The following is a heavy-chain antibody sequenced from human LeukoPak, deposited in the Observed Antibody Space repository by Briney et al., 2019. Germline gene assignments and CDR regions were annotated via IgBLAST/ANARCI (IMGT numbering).Heavy chain of an antibody. Sequence: WIRQAPGKGLEWVAVIWYDGSNKYYADSVKGRFTISRDNSKNTLYLQMNSLRAEDTAVYYCARDSAMTMDAFDIWGQGTMVTVSS. CDR3: ARDSAMTMDAFDI. CDR2: IWYDGSNK. V-gene: IGHV3-33*01. D-gene: IGHD4/OR15-4a*01. J-gene: IGHJ3*02.